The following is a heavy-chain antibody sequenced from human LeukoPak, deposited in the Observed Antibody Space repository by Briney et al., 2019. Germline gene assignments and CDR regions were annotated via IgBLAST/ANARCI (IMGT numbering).Heavy chain of an antibody. CDR1: GGSFSGYY. Sequence: PSETLSLTCAVYGGSFSGYYWSWIRQPPGKGLEWIGEINHSGSTNYNPSLKSRVTISVDTSKNQFSLKLSSVTAADTAVYYCARGRGIAARPGRGPRWFDPWGQGTLVTVSS. D-gene: IGHD6-6*01. V-gene: IGHV4-34*01. CDR2: INHSGST. J-gene: IGHJ5*02. CDR3: ARGRGIAARPGRGPRWFDP.